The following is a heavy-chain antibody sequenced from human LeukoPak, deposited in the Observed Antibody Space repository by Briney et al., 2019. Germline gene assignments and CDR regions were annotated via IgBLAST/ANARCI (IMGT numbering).Heavy chain of an antibody. Sequence: SQTLSLTCTVAAGSIRSGDYYWSWIRQPPGKGLEWIGYIYYSGSTYYNPSLKSRVTISVDTSKNQFSLKLSSVTAADTAVYYCARAHCTYYFDYSGQGTLVTVSS. CDR2: IYYSGST. J-gene: IGHJ4*02. D-gene: IGHD2-8*01. CDR3: ARAHCTYYFDY. CDR1: AGSIRSGDYY. V-gene: IGHV4-30-4*01.